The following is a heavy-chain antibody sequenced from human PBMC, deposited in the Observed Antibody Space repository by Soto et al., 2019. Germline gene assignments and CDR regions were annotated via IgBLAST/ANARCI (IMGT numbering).Heavy chain of an antibody. Sequence: SVKVSCKASGGTFSSYAISWVRQAPGQGLEWMGGITPIFGTANYAQKFQGRVTITADESTSTAYMELSSLRSEDTAVYYCARPPTLGPAAKPYYYYGMDVWGQGTTVTVS. CDR3: ARPPTLGPAAKPYYYYGMDV. V-gene: IGHV1-69*13. CDR2: ITPIFGTA. J-gene: IGHJ6*02. CDR1: GGTFSSYA. D-gene: IGHD2-2*01.